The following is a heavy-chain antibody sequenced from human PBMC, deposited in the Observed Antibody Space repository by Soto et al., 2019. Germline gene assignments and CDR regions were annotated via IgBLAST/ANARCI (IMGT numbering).Heavy chain of an antibody. Sequence: SETLSLTCTVSGVSVGSSSYYWGWVRQPPGKGLEWIGSVYYSGSTYYNPSLESRVTISVDKSKNQFSLKLMSLSAADTAVYYCGSLEGLATIPYYFAYRGQGALVTGSS. CDR3: GSLEGLATIPYYFAY. D-gene: IGHD3-3*01. CDR1: GVSVGSSSYY. J-gene: IGHJ4*02. V-gene: IGHV4-39*01. CDR2: VYYSGST.